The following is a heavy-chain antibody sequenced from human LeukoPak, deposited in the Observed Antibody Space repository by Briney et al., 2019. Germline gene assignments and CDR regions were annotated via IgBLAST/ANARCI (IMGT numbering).Heavy chain of an antibody. CDR3: AKALRAYGGNSPYYYYAMDV. Sequence: PGGSLRLSCAASGFTFSSYAMSWVRQAPGKGLEWVSAISGSGGSTYFADSVKGRFTISRDNSKNTLYLQMSSLRAEDTAVYYCAKALRAYGGNSPYYYYAMDVWGQGATVTVSS. D-gene: IGHD4-23*01. V-gene: IGHV3-23*01. J-gene: IGHJ6*02. CDR1: GFTFSSYA. CDR2: ISGSGGST.